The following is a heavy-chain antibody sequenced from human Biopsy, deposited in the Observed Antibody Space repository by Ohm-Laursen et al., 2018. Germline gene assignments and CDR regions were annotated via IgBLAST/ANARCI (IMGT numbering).Heavy chain of an antibody. J-gene: IGHJ5*02. Sequence: SETLSLTCGVSGGSTNDYFWSWIRQPPGETLEWIGQIYTSGSTNSNPSLKSRVTMSVDTSKNKFSLRLSSVTAADTAVYYCARDRDRRGWFDPWGQGTLVTVSS. CDR2: IYTSGST. CDR1: GGSTNDYF. V-gene: IGHV4-4*07. CDR3: ARDRDRRGWFDP.